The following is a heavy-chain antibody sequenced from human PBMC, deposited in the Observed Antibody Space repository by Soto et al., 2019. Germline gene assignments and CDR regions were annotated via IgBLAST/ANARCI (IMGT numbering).Heavy chain of an antibody. D-gene: IGHD3-3*01. J-gene: IGHJ6*03. V-gene: IGHV1-8*01. CDR1: GYTFTSYD. Sequence: SVEVSCEASGYTFTSYDINWVRQATGQGLEWMGWMNPNSGNTGYAQKFQGRVTMTRNTSISTAYMELSSLRSEDTAVYYCARAARLSGGYDFWSGTRRLYYYMDVWGKGTTVTVSS. CDR3: ARAARLSGGYDFWSGTRRLYYYMDV. CDR2: MNPNSGNT.